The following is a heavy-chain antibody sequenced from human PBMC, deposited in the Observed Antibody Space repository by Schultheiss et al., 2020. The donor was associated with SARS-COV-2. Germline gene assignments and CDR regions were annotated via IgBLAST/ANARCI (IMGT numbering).Heavy chain of an antibody. V-gene: IGHV3-64D*06. J-gene: IGHJ4*02. CDR3: VTFTANIMGASRKEPN. CDR2: ISSNGGST. D-gene: IGHD1-26*01. Sequence: GESLKISCSASGFTFSSYAMHWVRQAPGKGLEYVSAISSNGGSTYYADSVKGRFTISRDNSKNTLYLQMSSLRAEDTAVYYCVTFTANIMGASRKEPNWGQGTLVTVSS. CDR1: GFTFSSYA.